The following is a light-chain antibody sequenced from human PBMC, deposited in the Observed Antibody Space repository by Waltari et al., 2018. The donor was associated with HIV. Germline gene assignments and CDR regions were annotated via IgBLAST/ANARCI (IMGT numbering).Light chain of an antibody. CDR3: QSADSSGTYV. CDR1: ALPKQY. CDR2: KDS. V-gene: IGLV3-25*03. Sequence: SYELTQPPSVSVSPGQTARITCSGDALPKQYAYWYQQKPGQAPVLVMYKDSEKPSGNPERVSGSSSGTTVTLTISGVQAEDEADYYCQSADSSGTYVFGTGTKVTVL. J-gene: IGLJ1*01.